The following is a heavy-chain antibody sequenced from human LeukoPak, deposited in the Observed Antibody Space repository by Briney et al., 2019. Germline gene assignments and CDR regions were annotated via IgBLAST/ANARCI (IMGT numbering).Heavy chain of an antibody. CDR2: IYYSGST. CDR1: GGSISSSSYY. J-gene: IGHJ6*03. CDR3: ARDIREDSNYAGYYYYMDV. Sequence: PSETLSLTCTVSGGSISSSSYYWGWIRQPPGKGLEWIGSIYYSGSTYYNPSLKSRVTMSVDTSKNQFSLKLSSVTAADTAVYYCARDIREDSNYAGYYYYMDVWGKGTTVTVSS. D-gene: IGHD4-11*01. V-gene: IGHV4-39*07.